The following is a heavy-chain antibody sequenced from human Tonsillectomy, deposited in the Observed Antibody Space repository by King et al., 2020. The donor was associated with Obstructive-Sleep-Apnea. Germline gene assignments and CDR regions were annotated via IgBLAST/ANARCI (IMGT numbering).Heavy chain of an antibody. CDR1: GFTFSSYA. J-gene: IGHJ4*02. CDR2: ISYDGSNK. CDR3: AAPKRRYGSAYYGIDY. V-gene: IGHV3-30*04. D-gene: IGHD3-3*01. Sequence: VQLVESGGGVVQPGRSLRLSCAASGFTFSSYAMHWVRQAPGKGLEWVAVISYDGSNKYYADSVKGRFTISRDNSKNTLYLQMNSLRAEETAVYYCAAPKRRYGSAYYGIDYWGQGTLVTVSS.